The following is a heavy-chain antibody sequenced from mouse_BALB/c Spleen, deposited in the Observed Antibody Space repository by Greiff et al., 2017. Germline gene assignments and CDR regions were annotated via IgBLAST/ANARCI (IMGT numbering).Heavy chain of an antibody. Sequence: QVQLKQSGAELVKPGASVKLSCKASGYTFTEYTIHWVKQRSGQGLEWIGWFYPGSGSIKYNEKFKDKATLTADKSSSTVYMELSRLTSEDSAVYFCARHEGYYRYERGPSFAYWGQGTLVTVSA. CDR1: GYTFTEYT. J-gene: IGHJ3*01. D-gene: IGHD2-14*01. CDR3: ARHEGYYRYERGPSFAY. CDR2: FYPGSGSI. V-gene: IGHV1-62-2*01.